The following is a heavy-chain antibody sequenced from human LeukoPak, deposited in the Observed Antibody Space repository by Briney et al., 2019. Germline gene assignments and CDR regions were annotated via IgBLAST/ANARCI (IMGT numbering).Heavy chain of an antibody. CDR3: ATYSTSSRAGFEY. CDR1: GLAFSSYE. CDR2: VSRSGTTI. J-gene: IGHJ4*02. V-gene: IGHV3-48*03. Sequence: RGSLRLSCAASGLAFSSYEMNWVRQAPGKGLEWVSYVSRSGTTIYYADSVKGRFTISRDDAKNSLYLQMNSLRAEDTAVYYCATYSTSSRAGFEYWGQGTLVTVSS. D-gene: IGHD6-6*01.